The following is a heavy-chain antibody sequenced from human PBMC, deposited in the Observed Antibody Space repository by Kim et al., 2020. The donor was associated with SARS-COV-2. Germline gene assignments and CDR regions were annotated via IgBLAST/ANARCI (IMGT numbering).Heavy chain of an antibody. Sequence: GGSLRLSCAASGFTFSSYAMSWVRQAPGKGLEWVSAISGSGGSTYYADSVKGRFTISRDNSKNTLYLQMNSLRAEDTAVYCCAKTPFDYGDYRYYYYGMDVWGQGTTVTVSS. CDR3: AKTPFDYGDYRYYYYGMDV. D-gene: IGHD4-17*01. CDR2: ISGSGGST. J-gene: IGHJ6*02. CDR1: GFTFSSYA. V-gene: IGHV3-23*01.